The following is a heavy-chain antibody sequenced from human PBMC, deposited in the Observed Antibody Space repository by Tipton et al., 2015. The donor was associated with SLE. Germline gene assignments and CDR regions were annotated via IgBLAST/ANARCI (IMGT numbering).Heavy chain of an antibody. J-gene: IGHJ6*02. CDR2: IYSGGSP. CDR3: ARSLTSSYYYGMDV. D-gene: IGHD1-14*01. CDR1: GFTFSSYA. Sequence: GSLRLSCAASGFTFSSYAMSWVRQAPGKGLEWVSAIYSGGSPYYADSVKGRFTIYRDNSENTLYLQMNSLRAEDTAVYYCARSLTSSYYYGMDVWGQGTTVTVSS. V-gene: IGHV3-23*03.